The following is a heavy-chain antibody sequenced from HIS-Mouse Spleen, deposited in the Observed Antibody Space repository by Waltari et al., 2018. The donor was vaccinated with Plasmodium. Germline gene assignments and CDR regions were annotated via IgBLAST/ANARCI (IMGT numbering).Heavy chain of an antibody. CDR2: IYYSGST. Sequence: QVQLQESGPGLVKPSETLSLTCTVSGGSISSYYWSWIRQPPGKGLEWIAYIYYSGSTNYNPSLKSRVTISVDTSKNQFSQKLSSVTAADTAVFYCARGGYSSSSYYFDYWGQGTLVTVSS. D-gene: IGHD6-6*01. CDR1: GGSISSYY. CDR3: ARGGYSSSSYYFDY. J-gene: IGHJ4*02. V-gene: IGHV4-59*01.